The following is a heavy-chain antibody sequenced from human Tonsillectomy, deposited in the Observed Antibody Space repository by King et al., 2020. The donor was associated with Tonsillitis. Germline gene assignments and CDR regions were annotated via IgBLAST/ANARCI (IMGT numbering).Heavy chain of an antibody. CDR2: MSYDGSNK. J-gene: IGHJ4*02. D-gene: IGHD4-23*01. CDR3: ARGQNYGGNLEFYFYY. Sequence: VQLVQSGGGVVQPGRSLRLSCAASGFTFSSYAMHWVRQAPGKGLEWVAVMSYDGSNKYYAESVKGRFTISRDNSKNTLYLQMNSLRAEDTAVYYCARGQNYGGNLEFYFYYWGQGTLVTVPS. CDR1: GFTFSSYA. V-gene: IGHV3-30*04.